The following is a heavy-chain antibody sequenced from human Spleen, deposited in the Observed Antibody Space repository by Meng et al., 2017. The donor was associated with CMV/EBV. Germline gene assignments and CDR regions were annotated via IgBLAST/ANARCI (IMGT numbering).Heavy chain of an antibody. J-gene: IGHJ5*02. CDR1: GGSFSRYY. CDR2: INHSGST. CDR3: ARGVVGATGWFDP. D-gene: IGHD1-26*01. Sequence: TCAVYGGSFSRYYWSWIRQPPGKGLEWIGEINHSGSTNYNPSLKSRVTISVDTSKNQFSLKLSSVTAADTAVYYCARGVVGATGWFDPWGQGTLVTVSS. V-gene: IGHV4-34*01.